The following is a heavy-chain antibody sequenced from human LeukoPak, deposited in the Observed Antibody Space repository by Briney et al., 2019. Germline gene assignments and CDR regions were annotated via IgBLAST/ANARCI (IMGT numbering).Heavy chain of an antibody. CDR1: GGSITSGSYY. CDR2: IYASGST. Sequence: SETLSLTCTVSGGSITSGSYYWSWIRQPAGKGLEWIGRIYASGSTNYNPSLKSRVTMSVDTSQNQFSLKLSSVTAADTAVYYCAEGGSLIWGQGTMVTVSS. CDR3: AEGGSLI. D-gene: IGHD1-26*01. J-gene: IGHJ3*02. V-gene: IGHV4-61*02.